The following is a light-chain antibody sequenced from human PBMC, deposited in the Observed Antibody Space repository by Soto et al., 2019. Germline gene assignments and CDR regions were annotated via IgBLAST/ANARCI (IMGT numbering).Light chain of an antibody. CDR3: QQYGYLVT. Sequence: EIVLTQSPGTPSLSPGERATLPCRASQSITNNYLAWYQQKPGRAHRLLIYGASSRATGIPDRFSGSGSGTDFTLTISRLEPEDFAMYYCQQYGYLVTFGGGTKGDIK. J-gene: IGKJ4*01. CDR2: GAS. V-gene: IGKV3-20*01. CDR1: QSITNNY.